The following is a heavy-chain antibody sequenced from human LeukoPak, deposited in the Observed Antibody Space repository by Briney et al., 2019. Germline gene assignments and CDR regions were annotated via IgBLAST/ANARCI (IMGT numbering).Heavy chain of an antibody. CDR2: INSDGSST. CDR3: ARDHCSSTSCYVNWFDP. J-gene: IGHJ5*02. Sequence: QSGGSLRLSCAASGFTLSSYWMHWVRQAPGKGLVWVSRINSDGSSTSYADSVKGRFTISRDNAKNTLYLQMNSLRAEDTAVYYCARDHCSSTSCYVNWFDPWAREHWSPSPQ. V-gene: IGHV3-74*01. D-gene: IGHD2-2*01. CDR1: GFTLSSYW.